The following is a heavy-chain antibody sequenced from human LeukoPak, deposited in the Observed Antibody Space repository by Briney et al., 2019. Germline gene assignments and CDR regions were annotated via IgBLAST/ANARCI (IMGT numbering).Heavy chain of an antibody. V-gene: IGHV1-69*17. Sequence: SSVKVSCKASGGTFSSYAISWVRQAPGQGLEWMGGIIPIFGIANYAQKFQGRVTITADKSTSTAYMELSSLRSEDTAVYYCARGWYCSSTSCRTLNWFDPWGQGTLVTVSS. D-gene: IGHD2-2*01. J-gene: IGHJ5*02. CDR2: IIPIFGIA. CDR3: ARGWYCSSTSCRTLNWFDP. CDR1: GGTFSSYA.